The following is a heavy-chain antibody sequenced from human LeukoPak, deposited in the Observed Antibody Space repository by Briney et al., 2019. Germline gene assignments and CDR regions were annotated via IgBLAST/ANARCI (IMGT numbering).Heavy chain of an antibody. CDR3: ARETSQYDFWSGAPLGMDV. V-gene: IGHV1-46*01. CDR1: GYTFTSYY. D-gene: IGHD3-3*01. Sequence: GASVKVSCKASGYTFTSYYMHWVRQAPGQGLEWMGIINPSGGSTSYAQKFQGRVTMTRDTSTSTVYMELSSLRSEDTAVYYCARETSQYDFWSGAPLGMDVWGQGTTVTVSS. J-gene: IGHJ6*02. CDR2: INPSGGST.